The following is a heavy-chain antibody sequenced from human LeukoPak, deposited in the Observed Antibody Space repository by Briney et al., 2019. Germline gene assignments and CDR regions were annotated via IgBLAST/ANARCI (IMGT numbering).Heavy chain of an antibody. V-gene: IGHV4-59*01. J-gene: IGHJ5*02. Sequence: SETLPLTCAVSGGSINTYYWAWIRQPPGKGLEWIGYLDYDGNTNYNPSLKGRVTISVDASKTQLSLKLASVAAEDTAVYYCARDRGATRNQINWFDPWGWEAVVSVSS. CDR2: LDYDGNT. CDR3: ARDRGATRNQINWFDP. D-gene: IGHD1-26*01. CDR1: GGSINTYY.